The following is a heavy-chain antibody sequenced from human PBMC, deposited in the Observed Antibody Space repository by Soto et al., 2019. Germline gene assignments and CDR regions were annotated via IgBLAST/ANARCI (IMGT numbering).Heavy chain of an antibody. V-gene: IGHV4-59*01. Sequence: SETPSLTCTVSGGSFSGFYCYRIRQPPGKGLEXIXXXYXSXTXYXXXXLKSRVIISVDTSKSECSLSLTSVTAADTAVYYCARGGVRYWFDPWGQGTLVTVSS. CDR2: XYXSXTX. CDR3: ARGGVRYWFDP. CDR1: GGSFSGFY. J-gene: IGHJ5*02.